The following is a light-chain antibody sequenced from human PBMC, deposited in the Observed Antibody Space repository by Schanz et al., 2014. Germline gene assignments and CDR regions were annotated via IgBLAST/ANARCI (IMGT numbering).Light chain of an antibody. V-gene: IGLV2-8*01. Sequence: QSALTQPPSASGSPGQSVTISCTGTSSDVGAYNYVSWYQQHPGKAPKLMIYEVSQRPSGVPDRFSGSKSGNTASLTVSGLQAEDEADYYCSSYAGSNKQGVFGGGTKVTVL. CDR3: SSYAGSNKQGV. CDR2: EVS. J-gene: IGLJ3*02. CDR1: SSDVGAYNY.